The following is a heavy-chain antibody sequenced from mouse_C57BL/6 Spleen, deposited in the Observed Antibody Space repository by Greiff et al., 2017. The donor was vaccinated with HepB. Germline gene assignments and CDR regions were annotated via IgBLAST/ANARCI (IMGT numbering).Heavy chain of an antibody. J-gene: IGHJ2*01. CDR2: IYPGDGDT. CDR1: GYAFSSYW. CDR3: ARRSTMVTYYFDY. V-gene: IGHV1-80*01. Sequence: VQLQESGAELVKPGASVKISCKASGYAFSSYWMNWVKQRPGKGLEWIGQIYPGDGDTNYNGKFKGKATLTADKSSSTAYMQLSSLTSEDSAVYFCARRSTMVTYYFDYWGQGTTLTVSS. D-gene: IGHD2-2*01.